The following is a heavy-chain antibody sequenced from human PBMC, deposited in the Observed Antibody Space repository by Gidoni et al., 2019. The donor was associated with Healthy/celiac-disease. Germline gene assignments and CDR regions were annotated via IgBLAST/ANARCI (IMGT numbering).Heavy chain of an antibody. Sequence: QLQLQESGPGLVKPSETLSLTCTVSGCSISSSSYSWGWIRQPPGKGLEWIGSIYYSGSTYYNPSLKSRVTISEDTSKNQFSLKLSSVTAADTAVYYCARLGDYVWGSYRLYYFDYWGQGTLVTVSS. D-gene: IGHD3-16*02. V-gene: IGHV4-39*01. CDR2: IYYSGST. J-gene: IGHJ4*02. CDR1: GCSISSSSYS. CDR3: ARLGDYVWGSYRLYYFDY.